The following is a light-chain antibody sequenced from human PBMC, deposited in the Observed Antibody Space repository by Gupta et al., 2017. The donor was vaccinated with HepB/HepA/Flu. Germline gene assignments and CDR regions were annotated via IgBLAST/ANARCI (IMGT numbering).Light chain of an antibody. V-gene: IGKV1-9*01. CDR3: QQLNSYPLT. Sequence: IQLTQSLSFLSASVGDRITIPCRASQGISSYLAWYQQKPGKAPKLLIYASSTLQSGVPSRFSGSGSGKEFTLTISSLQPEDFANYYCQQLNSYPLTFGGGTKVEIK. CDR1: QGISSY. J-gene: IGKJ4*01. CDR2: ASS.